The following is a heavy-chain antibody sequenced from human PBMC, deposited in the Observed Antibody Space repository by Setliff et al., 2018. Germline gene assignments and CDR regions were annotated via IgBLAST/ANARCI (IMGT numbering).Heavy chain of an antibody. D-gene: IGHD6-19*01. Sequence: VASVKVSCKASGYTFTSYGVHWVRQAPGQRLEWMGWINAANGNTKYSQKFQGRVTITRDTSASTVYMELSSLRSEDTAVYYCARVGDTGWYGGAIDYWGQGTLVTVSS. J-gene: IGHJ4*02. V-gene: IGHV1-3*01. CDR2: INAANGNT. CDR1: GYTFTSYG. CDR3: ARVGDTGWYGGAIDY.